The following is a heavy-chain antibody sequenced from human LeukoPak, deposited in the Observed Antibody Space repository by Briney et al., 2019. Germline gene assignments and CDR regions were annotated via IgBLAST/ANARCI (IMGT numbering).Heavy chain of an antibody. CDR2: INSDGSST. CDR3: ARRLLQDAFDI. V-gene: IGHV3-74*01. Sequence: PGGSLRLSCAASGFTFSSYWMHWVRQAPGKGLVWVSRINSDGSSTSYADSVKGRFTISRDNAKNSLYLQMNSLRAEDTAVYYCARRLLQDAFDIRGQGTMVTVSS. J-gene: IGHJ3*02. CDR1: GFTFSSYW. D-gene: IGHD5-18*01.